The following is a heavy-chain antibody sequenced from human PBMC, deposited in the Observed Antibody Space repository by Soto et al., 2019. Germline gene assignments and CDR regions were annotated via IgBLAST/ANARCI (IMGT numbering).Heavy chain of an antibody. V-gene: IGHV1-18*01. CDR3: ARDVRWATIDDPFET. D-gene: IGHD5-12*01. Sequence: ASVKVSCKASGYTFTSYGISWVRQAPGQGLEWMGWISAYNGNTNYAQKLQGRVTMTTDTSTSTAYMELRSLRSDDTAVYYCARDVRWATIDDPFETWGQGTMVTVSS. CDR1: GYTFTSYG. J-gene: IGHJ3*02. CDR2: ISAYNGNT.